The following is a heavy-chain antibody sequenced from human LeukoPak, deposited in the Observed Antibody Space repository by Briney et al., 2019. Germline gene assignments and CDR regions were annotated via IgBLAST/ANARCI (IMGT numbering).Heavy chain of an antibody. J-gene: IGHJ5*02. V-gene: IGHV1-2*02. D-gene: IGHD7-27*01. Sequence: ASVKVSCKASGYTFTGYYMHWVRQAPGQGLEWMGWINPNTGGTNYAQKFQDRVTMTRDTSISTDYMELSRLRYDDTAVYYCAKRSNSYWGIWFDPWGQGTLVTVSS. CDR3: AKRSNSYWGIWFDP. CDR1: GYTFTGYY. CDR2: INPNTGGT.